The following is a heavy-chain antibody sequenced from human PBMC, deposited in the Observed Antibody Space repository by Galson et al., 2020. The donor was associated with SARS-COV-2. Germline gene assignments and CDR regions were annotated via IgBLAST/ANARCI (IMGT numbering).Heavy chain of an antibody. CDR1: GFTFSSYS. CDR3: ARDNPAGTYDFWSEAAYYYYGMDV. J-gene: IGHJ6*02. Sequence: GGSLRLSCAASGFTFSSYSMNWVRQAPGKGLEWVSSISSSSSYIYYADSVKGRFTISRDNAKNSLYLQMNSLRAEDTAVYYCARDNPAGTYDFWSEAAYYYYGMDVWGQGTTVTVSS. CDR2: ISSSSSYI. V-gene: IGHV3-21*01. D-gene: IGHD3-3*01.